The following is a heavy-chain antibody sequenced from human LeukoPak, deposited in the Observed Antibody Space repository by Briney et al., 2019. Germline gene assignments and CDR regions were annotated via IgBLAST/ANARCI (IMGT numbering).Heavy chain of an antibody. V-gene: IGHV3-9*01. CDR1: GFTFDDYA. CDR2: NSWNSGSI. Sequence: GGSLRLSCAASGFTFDDYAMHWVRQARGKGLEWVSGNSWNSGSIGYADSVKGRFTISRDNAKNSLYLQMNSLRAEDTALYYCAKDGATYYYGSGSYYDYWGQGTLVTVSS. CDR3: AKDGATYYYGSGSYYDY. D-gene: IGHD3-10*01. J-gene: IGHJ4*02.